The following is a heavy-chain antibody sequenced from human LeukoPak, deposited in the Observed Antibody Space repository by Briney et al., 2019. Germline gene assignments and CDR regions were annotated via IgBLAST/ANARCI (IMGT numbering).Heavy chain of an antibody. CDR1: GFTFSGYA. Sequence: GGSLRLSCAASGFTFSGYAMSWVRQAPGKGLEWVSTITRGGAGTYYADSANGRFTISRDNSKNTLYLRVNSLRAEDTAVYYCARDHPNCVGTDCLLFDYWGQGTLVTVSS. J-gene: IGHJ4*02. V-gene: IGHV3-23*01. D-gene: IGHD2-21*01. CDR2: ITRGGAGT. CDR3: ARDHPNCVGTDCLLFDY.